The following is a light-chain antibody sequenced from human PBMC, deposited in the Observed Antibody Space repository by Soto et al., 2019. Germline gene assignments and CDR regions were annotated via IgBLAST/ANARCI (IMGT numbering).Light chain of an antibody. J-gene: IGLJ2*01. CDR1: SGDIGAYNY. Sequence: QSALTQPRSVSGSPGQSVTFSCTGTSGDIGAYNYVSWYQFHPGKAPKMIIYDVNKRPSGVPDRFSGSKSGNTASLIISGLQAEDEAHYYCYSYTTTNTWLFGGGTKVTVL. CDR2: DVN. V-gene: IGLV2-11*01. CDR3: YSYTTTNTWL.